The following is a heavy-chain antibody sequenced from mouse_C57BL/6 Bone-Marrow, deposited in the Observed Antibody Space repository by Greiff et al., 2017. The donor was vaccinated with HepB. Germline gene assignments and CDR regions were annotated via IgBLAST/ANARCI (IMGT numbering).Heavy chain of an antibody. Sequence: VQRVESGAELMKPGASVKLSCKATGYTFTGYWIEWVKQRPGHGLEWIGEILPGSGSTDYNEKFKGKATFTADTSSNTAYMQLSSLTTEDSAIYYCARSWVYYYGSSRGYWYFDVWGTGTTVTVSS. D-gene: IGHD1-1*01. V-gene: IGHV1-9*01. CDR2: ILPGSGST. CDR3: ARSWVYYYGSSRGYWYFDV. CDR1: GYTFTGYW. J-gene: IGHJ1*03.